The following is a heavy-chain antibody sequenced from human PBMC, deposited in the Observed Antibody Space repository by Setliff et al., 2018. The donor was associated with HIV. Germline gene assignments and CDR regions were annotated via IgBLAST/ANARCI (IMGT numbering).Heavy chain of an antibody. D-gene: IGHD2-15*01. CDR1: GYSFTSYW. CDR2: IYPADSDA. CDR3: ARPSRGYCSGGSCYQYFDY. Sequence: GESLKISCKDSGYSFTSYWIAWVRQTPGKGLEWMGTIYPADSDARYSPSFQGQITISGDKSISTAYLQWSSLKASDTGIYYCARPSRGYCSGGSCYQYFDYWGPGTLVTVSS. V-gene: IGHV5-51*01. J-gene: IGHJ4*02.